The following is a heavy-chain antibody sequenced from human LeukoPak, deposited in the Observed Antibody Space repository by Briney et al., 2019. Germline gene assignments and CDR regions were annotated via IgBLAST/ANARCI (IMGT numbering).Heavy chain of an antibody. CDR2: INPNSGGT. J-gene: IGHJ3*02. Sequence: GASVSVSCKASGYTFTGYYMHWVGQAPGQGLEWMGWINPNSGGTNYAQKFQGRVTMTRDTSISTAYMELSRLRSDDTAVYYCARDGCSSTTCLDAFDIWGQGTMVTVSS. V-gene: IGHV1-2*02. D-gene: IGHD2-2*01. CDR3: ARDGCSSTTCLDAFDI. CDR1: GYTFTGYY.